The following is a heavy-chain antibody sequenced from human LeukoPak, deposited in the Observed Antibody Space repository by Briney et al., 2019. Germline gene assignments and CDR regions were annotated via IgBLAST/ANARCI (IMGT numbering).Heavy chain of an antibody. CDR3: ARGRARGYCGGDCRYLVPFDP. CDR1: GGSFSGYY. Sequence: SETLSLTCAVYGGSFSGYYWSWIRQPPGKGLEWIGEINHSGSTNYNPSRKSRVTISVDTSKNQFSLKLSSVTAADTAVYYCARGRARGYCGGDCRYLVPFDPWGQGTLVTVSS. J-gene: IGHJ5*02. D-gene: IGHD2-21*02. V-gene: IGHV4-34*01. CDR2: INHSGST.